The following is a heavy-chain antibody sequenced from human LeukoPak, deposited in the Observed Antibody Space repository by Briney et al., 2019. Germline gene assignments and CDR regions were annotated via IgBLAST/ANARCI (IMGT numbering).Heavy chain of an antibody. D-gene: IGHD3-22*01. Sequence: ASVKVSCKASGYTFTGYYMHWVRQAPGQGLEWMGWINPNSGGTNYAQKFQGRVTMTRDTSISTAYMELSRLRSDDTAVSYCAISGDSSGYYTPYFDYWGQGTLVTVSS. CDR1: GYTFTGYY. CDR2: INPNSGGT. V-gene: IGHV1-2*02. CDR3: AISGDSSGYYTPYFDY. J-gene: IGHJ4*02.